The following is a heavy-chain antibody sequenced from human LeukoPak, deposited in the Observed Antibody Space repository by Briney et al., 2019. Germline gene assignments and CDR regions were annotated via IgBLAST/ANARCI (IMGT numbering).Heavy chain of an antibody. D-gene: IGHD2-2*01. CDR3: ARDRCSSTSCRSHAFDI. CDR1: GFTFSSYA. V-gene: IGHV3-30*01. Sequence: GRSLRLSCAASGFTFSSYAMHWVRQAPGKGLEWVAVISYDGSNKYYADSVKGRFTISRDSSKNTLYLQMNSLRAEDTAVYYCARDRCSSTSCRSHAFDIWGQGTMVTVSS. J-gene: IGHJ3*02. CDR2: ISYDGSNK.